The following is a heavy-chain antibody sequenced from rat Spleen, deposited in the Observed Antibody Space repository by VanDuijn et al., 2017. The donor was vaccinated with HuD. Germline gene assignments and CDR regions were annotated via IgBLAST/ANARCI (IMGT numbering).Heavy chain of an antibody. J-gene: IGHJ2*01. V-gene: IGHV5-7*01. CDR3: ATHGTMAARSGYYFDY. CDR2: IIYDGTRA. CDR1: GFTFSGYW. D-gene: IGHD1-2*01. Sequence: EVQLVETGGGLVQPGGSLQLSCVASGFTFSGYWMYWIRQAPGEGLEWVATIIYDGTRAHYRDSVKGRFTISRDDAKSTLNLQMDSLRSEDTATYYCATHGTMAARSGYYFDYWGQGVVVTVSS.